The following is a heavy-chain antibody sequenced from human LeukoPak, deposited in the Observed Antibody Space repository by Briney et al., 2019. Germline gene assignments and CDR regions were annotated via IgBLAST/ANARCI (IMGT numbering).Heavy chain of an antibody. D-gene: IGHD6-13*01. CDR3: ARGYSSSWYSGPFDY. Sequence: ASETLSLTCTVSGGSISSSSYYWGWIRQPPGKGLEWIGSIYYSGSTYYNPSLKSRVTISVDTSKNQFSLKLSSVTAADTAVYYCARGYSSSWYSGPFDYWGQGTLVTVSS. J-gene: IGHJ4*02. CDR1: GGSISSSSYY. CDR2: IYYSGST. V-gene: IGHV4-39*07.